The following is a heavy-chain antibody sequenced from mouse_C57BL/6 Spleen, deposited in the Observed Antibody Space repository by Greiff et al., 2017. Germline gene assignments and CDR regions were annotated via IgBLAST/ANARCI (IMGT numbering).Heavy chain of an antibody. CDR1: GYTFTDYY. CDR3: ARGVDYYGGSYVGGY. Sequence: EVKLQQSGPELVKPGASVKISCKASGYTFTDYYMNWVKQSHGKSLEWIGDINPNNGGTSYNQKFKGKATLTVDKSSSTAYMGLRSLTSEDSAVYYCARGVDYYGGSYVGGYWGQGTTLTVSS. CDR2: INPNNGGT. D-gene: IGHD1-1*01. J-gene: IGHJ2*01. V-gene: IGHV1-26*01.